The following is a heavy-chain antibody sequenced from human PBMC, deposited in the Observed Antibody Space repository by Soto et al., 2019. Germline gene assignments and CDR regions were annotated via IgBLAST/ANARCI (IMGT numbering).Heavy chain of an antibody. CDR1: GFTFSSYA. V-gene: IGHV3-64*01. Sequence: PGGSLRLSCAASGFTFSSYAMHWVRQAPGKGLEYVSAISSNGGSTYYANSVKGRFTISRDNSKNTLYLQMGSLRAEDMAVYYCSSEYCSGGSCYSIHFDYWGQGTLVTVSS. D-gene: IGHD2-15*01. CDR2: ISSNGGST. CDR3: SSEYCSGGSCYSIHFDY. J-gene: IGHJ4*02.